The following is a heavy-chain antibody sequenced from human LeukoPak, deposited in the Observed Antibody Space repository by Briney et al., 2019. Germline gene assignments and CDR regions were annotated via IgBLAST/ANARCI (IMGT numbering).Heavy chain of an antibody. CDR1: GGSISSGGYH. CDR3: ARDTAWFGIDY. J-gene: IGHJ4*02. Sequence: PSETLSLTCTVSGGSISSGGYHWSWFRQHPGKGLVWIGFIYYSGKSYYKPSLKSRVTISVDTSKNQFSLRLNSVTAADTAVYYCARDTAWFGIDYWGQGTLVTVSS. D-gene: IGHD3-10*01. CDR2: IYYSGKS. V-gene: IGHV4-31*03.